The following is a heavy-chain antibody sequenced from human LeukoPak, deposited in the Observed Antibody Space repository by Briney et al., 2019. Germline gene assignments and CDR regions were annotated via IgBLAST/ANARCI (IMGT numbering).Heavy chain of an antibody. CDR1: GGSISSYY. Sequence: SETLSLTCTVSGGSISSYYWSWIRQHPGEGLEWIGYIFYSGSAYYNPSLKSRVTILIDTSKSQFSLQLSSVTAADTAVYYCARAILTPSGYVWHFDLWGRGTLVTVSS. CDR3: ARAILTPSGYVWHFDL. CDR2: IFYSGSA. D-gene: IGHD3-3*01. V-gene: IGHV4-59*06. J-gene: IGHJ2*01.